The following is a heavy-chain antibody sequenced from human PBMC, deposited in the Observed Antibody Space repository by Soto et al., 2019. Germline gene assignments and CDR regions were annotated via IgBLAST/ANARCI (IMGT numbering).Heavy chain of an antibody. Sequence: QVQLVQSGAEVKKPGSSVKVSCKASGGTFSSYAISWVRQAPGQGLELMGGIIPIFGTANYAQKFQGRVTITADESTSTAYMELSSLRSEDTAVYYCARDTLRCGGDCPPDYWCQGTLVTVSS. V-gene: IGHV1-69*12. CDR2: IIPIFGTA. J-gene: IGHJ4*02. CDR1: GGTFSSYA. D-gene: IGHD2-21*02. CDR3: ARDTLRCGGDCPPDY.